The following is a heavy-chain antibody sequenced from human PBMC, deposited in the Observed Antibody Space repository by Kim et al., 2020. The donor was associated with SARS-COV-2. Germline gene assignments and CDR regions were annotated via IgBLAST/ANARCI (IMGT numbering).Heavy chain of an antibody. CDR2: INPSGGI. Sequence: SETLSLTCAVYGASFSGYYWSWIRQPPGKGLECIGEINPSGGITYNPSLKSRVTISVDTSKAQFSRRLSSVTAADTAVYYCARVWDYWGQGILVTVSS. CDR1: GASFSGYY. J-gene: IGHJ4*02. D-gene: IGHD3-16*01. V-gene: IGHV4-34*01. CDR3: ARVWDY.